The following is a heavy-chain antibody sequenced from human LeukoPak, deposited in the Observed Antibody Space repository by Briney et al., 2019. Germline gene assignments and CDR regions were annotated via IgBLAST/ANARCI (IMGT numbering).Heavy chain of an antibody. CDR3: ARDRREEQLVDWYFDL. J-gene: IGHJ2*01. CDR1: GYTFTSYG. Sequence: ASVKVSCKASGYTFTSYGISWVRQAPGQGLKGRGGISAYNGNTNYAQKLQGRVTMTTDTSTSTAYMELRSLRSDDTAVYYCARDRREEQLVDWYFDLWGRGTLVTVSS. V-gene: IGHV1-18*01. CDR2: ISAYNGNT. D-gene: IGHD6-13*01.